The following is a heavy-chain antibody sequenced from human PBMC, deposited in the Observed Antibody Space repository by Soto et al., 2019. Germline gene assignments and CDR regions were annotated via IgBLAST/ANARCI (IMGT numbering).Heavy chain of an antibody. V-gene: IGHV1-69*02. CDR3: ARAYCSSTSCYASLYYYYYMDV. J-gene: IGHJ6*03. CDR2: IIPILGIA. CDR1: GGTFSSYP. D-gene: IGHD2-2*01. Sequence: QVPLVQSGAEVKKPGSSVKVSCKASGGTFSSYPISWVRQAPGQGLEWMGRIIPILGIANYARKFQGRVTITADKSTSTAYMELSSLRSEDTAVYYCARAYCSSTSCYASLYYYYYMDVWGKGTTVTVSS.